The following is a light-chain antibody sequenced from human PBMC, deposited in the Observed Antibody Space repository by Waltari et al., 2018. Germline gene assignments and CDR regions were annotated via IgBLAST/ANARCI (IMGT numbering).Light chain of an antibody. J-gene: IGKJ2*01. CDR3: QQYFSAPYT. V-gene: IGKV4-1*01. CDR1: HALLYTSNNKNY. Sequence: DIVMTPSPDSLAVSLGERSTINCKSSHALLYTSNNKNYLTWYQQKSGQPRKLLIFWATTLESRVAQRFNGSQAETEFTLTIDSLQPDDVAVYFCQQYFSAPYTFSQGTKLEIK. CDR2: WAT.